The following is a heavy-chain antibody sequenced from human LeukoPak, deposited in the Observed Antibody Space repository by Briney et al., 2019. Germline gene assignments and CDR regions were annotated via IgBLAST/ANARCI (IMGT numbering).Heavy chain of an antibody. D-gene: IGHD3-22*01. Sequence: ASVKVSCKASGYTFTSYGISWVRQAPGQGLEWMGWISAYNGNTNYAQKLQGRVTMTTDTSTSTAYMELWSLRSDDTAVYYCARTTYYYDSSGYYPHDYWGQGTLVTVSS. CDR3: ARTTYYYDSSGYYPHDY. CDR1: GYTFTSYG. CDR2: ISAYNGNT. V-gene: IGHV1-18*01. J-gene: IGHJ4*02.